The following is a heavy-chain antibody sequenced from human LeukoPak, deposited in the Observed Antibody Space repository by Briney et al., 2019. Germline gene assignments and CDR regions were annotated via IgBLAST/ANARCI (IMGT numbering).Heavy chain of an antibody. CDR3: ARAVAENYYYYYMDV. CDR2: INPNSGGT. D-gene: IGHD6-19*01. CDR1: GYTITNNY. Sequence: ASVKVSCKASGYTITNNYMHWVRQAPGQGLEWMGWINPNSGGTNYAQKFQGRVTMTRDTSISTAYMELSRLRSDDTAVYYCARAVAENYYYYYMDVWGKGTTVTVSS. V-gene: IGHV1-2*02. J-gene: IGHJ6*03.